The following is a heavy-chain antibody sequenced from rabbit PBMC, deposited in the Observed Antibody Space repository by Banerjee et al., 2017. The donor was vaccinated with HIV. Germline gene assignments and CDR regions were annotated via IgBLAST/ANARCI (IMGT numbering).Heavy chain of an antibody. Sequence: QSLEESGGDLVKPGGTLTLTCTASGFSFSSSVWICWVRQAPGKGLEWIACIYGGGSGSTYYASWAKGRFTISKTSSTTVTLQMTSLTAADTATYFCAREYYSYFYGGYVYVDLWGPGTLVTVS. CDR2: IYGGGSGST. V-gene: IGHV1S40*01. D-gene: IGHD6-1*01. CDR1: GFSFSSSVW. J-gene: IGHJ4*01. CDR3: AREYYSYFYGGYVYVDL.